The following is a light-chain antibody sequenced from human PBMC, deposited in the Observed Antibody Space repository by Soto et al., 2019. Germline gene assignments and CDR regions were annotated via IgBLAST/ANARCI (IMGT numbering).Light chain of an antibody. J-gene: IGKJ4*01. Sequence: EVVMTQSPATLSVSPGERATLSWRASQSVSSNLAWYQQKLGQAPRLLIYDASTRATGIPARFSGSGSGTEFTLTISSLQSEDFAVYYCHQYNNWPLTFGGGTKVQIK. V-gene: IGKV3-15*01. CDR2: DAS. CDR3: HQYNNWPLT. CDR1: QSVSSN.